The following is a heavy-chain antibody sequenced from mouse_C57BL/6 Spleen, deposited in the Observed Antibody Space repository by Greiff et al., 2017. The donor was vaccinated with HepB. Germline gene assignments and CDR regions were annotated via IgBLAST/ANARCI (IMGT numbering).Heavy chain of an antibody. J-gene: IGHJ2*01. D-gene: IGHD1-3*01. V-gene: IGHV1-15*01. Sequence: VQLQQSGAELVRPGASVTLSCKASGYTFTDYEMHWVKQTPVHGLEWIGAIDPETGGTAYNQKFKGKAILTADKSSSTAYMELRSLTSEDSAVYYCTRSGNSPFDYRGQGTTLTVSS. CDR1: GYTFTDYE. CDR3: TRSGNSPFDY. CDR2: IDPETGGT.